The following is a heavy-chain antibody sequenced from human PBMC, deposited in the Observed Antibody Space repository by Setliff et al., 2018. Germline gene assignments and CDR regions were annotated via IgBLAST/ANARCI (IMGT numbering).Heavy chain of an antibody. CDR2: ISHSANK. V-gene: IGHV4-39*02. J-gene: IGHJ6*04. D-gene: IGHD3-3*02. CDR3: ARDGLGAFSLRSMDV. Sequence: SETLSLTCTVSGGSISDNNYYWGWIRQSPGKELEWIGGISHSANKYYNPSFRTGVTISVDMSKNQFFLNLDSVTAADTALYYCARDGLGAFSLRSMDVWGKGTTVTVSS. CDR1: GGSISDNNYY.